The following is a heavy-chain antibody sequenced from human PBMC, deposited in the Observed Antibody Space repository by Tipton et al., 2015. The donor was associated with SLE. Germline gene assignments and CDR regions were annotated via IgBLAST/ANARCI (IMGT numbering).Heavy chain of an antibody. Sequence: SLRLSCAASGFSFSNCAMSWVRQTPGRGLEWVSAISGSGGSTYYADSMKGRFTISRDNSKNTLYLQMNSLRAEDTAVYYCAKGRLVVFAHVDYWGQRTLVTLST. J-gene: IGHJ4*02. CDR1: GFSFSNCA. V-gene: IGHV3-23*01. CDR3: AKGRLVVFAHVDY. CDR2: ISGSGGST. D-gene: IGHD2-8*02.